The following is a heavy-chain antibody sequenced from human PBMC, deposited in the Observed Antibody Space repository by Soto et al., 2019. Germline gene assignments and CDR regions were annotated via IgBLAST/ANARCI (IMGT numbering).Heavy chain of an antibody. V-gene: IGHV3-74*03. J-gene: IGHJ4*02. CDR2: MTGDGRTT. CDR3: AVSSPDIVVLPSSIYFTS. CDR1: GFTFGDYW. Sequence: GGSLRLSCAASGFTFGDYWMHWVRQPPGKGPEWVSRMTGDGRTTQYADSVKGRFTASRDNAKSTLYLQMDSLRPDDTALYFCAVSSPDIVVLPSSIYFTSWGPGTQVTVSS. D-gene: IGHD2-15*01.